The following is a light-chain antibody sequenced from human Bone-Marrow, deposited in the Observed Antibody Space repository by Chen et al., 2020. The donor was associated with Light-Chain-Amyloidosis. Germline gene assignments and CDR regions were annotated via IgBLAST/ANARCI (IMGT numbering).Light chain of an antibody. CDR3: QQYNNWWRT. CDR1: QSVGSN. V-gene: IGKV3-15*01. Sequence: EIVMTQSPVTLSVSPGERATLSCRASQSVGSNLAWYQQKPGQAPRLLIYGASTRATGIPARFSGSGSGTEFTLTISSLQSEDFVVYYCQQYNNWWRTFGQGTKVEIK. J-gene: IGKJ1*01. CDR2: GAS.